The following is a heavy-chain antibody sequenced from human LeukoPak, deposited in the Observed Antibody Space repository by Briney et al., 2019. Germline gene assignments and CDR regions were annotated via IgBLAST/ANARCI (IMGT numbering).Heavy chain of an antibody. Sequence: NPSETLSLTCTVSGGSISYYYWNWIRQPPGKGLEWIGYIYSSGSTNYNPSLKSRVTISLDTSKNQFSLNLSSVTAADTAVYYCARMGDYYDSSGYRHDAFDIWGQGTMVTVSS. CDR2: IYSSGST. CDR1: GGSISYYY. CDR3: ARMGDYYDSSGYRHDAFDI. V-gene: IGHV4-59*13. D-gene: IGHD3-22*01. J-gene: IGHJ3*02.